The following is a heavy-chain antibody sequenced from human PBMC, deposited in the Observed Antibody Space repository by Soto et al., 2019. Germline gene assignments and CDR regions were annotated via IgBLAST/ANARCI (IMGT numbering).Heavy chain of an antibody. D-gene: IGHD3-3*01. CDR1: GGSISSSSYY. CDR2: IYYSGST. CDR3: ARYYDFWSGYYTSPFDY. Sequence: PSETLSLTCTVSGGSISSSSYYWGWIRQPPGKGLEWIGSIYYSGSTYYNPSLKSRVTISVDTSKNQFSLKLSSVTAADTAVYYCARYYDFWSGYYTSPFDYWGQGTLVTVS. V-gene: IGHV4-39*01. J-gene: IGHJ4*02.